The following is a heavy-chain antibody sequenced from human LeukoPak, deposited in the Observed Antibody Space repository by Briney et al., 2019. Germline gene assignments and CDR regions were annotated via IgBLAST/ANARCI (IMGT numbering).Heavy chain of an antibody. CDR3: ARAREITVTGTDYFDS. V-gene: IGHV3-7*01. J-gene: IGHJ4*02. Sequence: GGSVRLSCAVSGFRFSNYWMTWVRQAPGKGLEWVANIKHDGSGPSYLDSVKGRFTISRDNARNLLSLQMSGLRVEDTAVYYCARAREITVTGTDYFDSWGQGTLVTVSS. CDR2: IKHDGSGP. D-gene: IGHD6-19*01. CDR1: GFRFSNYW.